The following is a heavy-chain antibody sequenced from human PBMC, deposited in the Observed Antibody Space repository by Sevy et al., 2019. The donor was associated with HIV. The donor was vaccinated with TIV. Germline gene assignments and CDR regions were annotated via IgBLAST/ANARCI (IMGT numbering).Heavy chain of an antibody. J-gene: IGHJ6*02. D-gene: IGHD3-16*01. V-gene: IGHV4-59*13. CDR2: IYYSGST. CDR1: GGSISSYY. CDR3: VRGGVSYGMDV. Sequence: SETLSLTCTVSGGSISSYYWSWIRQPPGKGLEWIGYIYYSGSTNYNPSLKSRVTISVDTSKNQFSLKLSSVTAADTAVYYCVRGGVSYGMDVWGQGTTVTVSS.